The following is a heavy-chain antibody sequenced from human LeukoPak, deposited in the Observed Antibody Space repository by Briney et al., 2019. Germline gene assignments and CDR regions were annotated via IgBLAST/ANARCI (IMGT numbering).Heavy chain of an antibody. J-gene: IGHJ3*02. CDR3: ARQERIKRNAFDI. CDR2: IYYSGST. CDR1: GGSFSGYY. D-gene: IGHD1-1*01. Sequence: SETLSLTCAVYGGSFSGYYWSWIRQPPGKGLEWIGYIYYSGSTNYNPSLKSRVTISVDTSKNQFSLKLSSVTAADTAVYYCARQERIKRNAFDIWGQGTMVTVSS. V-gene: IGHV4-59*08.